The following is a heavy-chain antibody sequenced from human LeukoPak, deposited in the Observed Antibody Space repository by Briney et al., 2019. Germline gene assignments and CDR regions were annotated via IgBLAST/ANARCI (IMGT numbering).Heavy chain of an antibody. Sequence: ASVKVSCKASGYTFTTYGISWVRQAPGQGLEWMGWVSDNNGNTNYAQKLQGRATMTTDTSTNTAYMELRSLRSDDTAVYYCARDFYHSGTNWYDVFDVWGQGTMVTVSS. D-gene: IGHD1-1*01. V-gene: IGHV1-18*01. J-gene: IGHJ3*01. CDR3: ARDFYHSGTNWYDVFDV. CDR1: GYTFTTYG. CDR2: VSDNNGNT.